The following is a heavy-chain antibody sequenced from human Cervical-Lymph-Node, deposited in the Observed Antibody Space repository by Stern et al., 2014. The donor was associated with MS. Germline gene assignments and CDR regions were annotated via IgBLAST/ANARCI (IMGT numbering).Heavy chain of an antibody. CDR2: IYSRESP. J-gene: IGHJ5*02. V-gene: IGHV4-59*08. CDR1: GGSISGYY. D-gene: IGHD6-6*01. CDR3: ARHQEQLVPFTWFDP. Sequence: QVQLQQWGPGLVKPSETLSLTCTVSGGSISGYYWSWIRQPPGKGLEWIGYIYSRESPNHTPPPKSRFTISLDTSKTQFSLNLSAVTAADTAVYYCARHQEQLVPFTWFDPWGQGTLVTVSS.